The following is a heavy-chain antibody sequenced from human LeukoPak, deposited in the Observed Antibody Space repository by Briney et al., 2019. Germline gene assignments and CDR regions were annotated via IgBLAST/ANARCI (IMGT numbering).Heavy chain of an antibody. CDR2: ISTYTGIT. CDR3: ARESDYGGTGYGDWLDP. CDR1: GYSFISYV. Sequence: ASVKVSCKASGYSFISYVVSWVRQAAAQGLEGMGWISTYTGITHYAEKFQGRVTMTADTSTTTAYMELKSLTNADTAIYYCARESDYGGTGYGDWLDPWGQGALVIVSS. J-gene: IGHJ5*02. V-gene: IGHV1-18*01. D-gene: IGHD4-23*01.